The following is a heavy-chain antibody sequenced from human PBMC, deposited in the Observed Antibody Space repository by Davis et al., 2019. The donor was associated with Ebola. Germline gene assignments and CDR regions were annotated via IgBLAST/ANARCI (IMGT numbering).Heavy chain of an antibody. D-gene: IGHD2-21*01. CDR3: ARPPRGVIEYFQH. CDR2: INHSGST. J-gene: IGHJ1*01. V-gene: IGHV4-34*01. CDR1: GGSFSSYY. Sequence: PSETLSLTCAVYGGSFSSYYWSWIRQPPGKGLEWIGEINHSGSTKYNPSLKSRVTISVDTSKNQFSLKLSSVTAADTAVYYCARPPRGVIEYFQHWGQGTLVTVSS.